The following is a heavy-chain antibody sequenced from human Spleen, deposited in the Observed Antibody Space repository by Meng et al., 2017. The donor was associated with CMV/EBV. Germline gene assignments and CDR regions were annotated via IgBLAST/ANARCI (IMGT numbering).Heavy chain of an antibody. CDR3: ATSRPYSNYQLDY. D-gene: IGHD4-11*01. CDR2: INPSGGST. V-gene: IGHV1-46*01. CDR1: EYTFTSSD. Sequence: ASVKVSCKASEYTFTSSDINWVRQAPGQGLEWMGIINPSGGSTSYAQKFQGRVTMTRDTSTSTVYMELSSLRSEDTAVYYCATSRPYSNYQLDYWGQGTLVTVSS. J-gene: IGHJ4*02.